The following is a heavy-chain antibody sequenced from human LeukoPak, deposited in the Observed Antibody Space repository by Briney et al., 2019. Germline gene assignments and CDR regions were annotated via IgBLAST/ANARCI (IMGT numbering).Heavy chain of an antibody. CDR3: ARVSDTAMVTPGFDS. D-gene: IGHD5-18*01. CDR1: GYNFNIYT. J-gene: IGHJ4*02. CDR2: VSTFIGDP. V-gene: IGHV1-18*01. Sequence: GASVQVSCKTSGYNFNIYTISWVRQAPGQGLEWMGWVSTFIGDPSYADKFQGRVTMTTETVTKTAYMELRRLRSGDAAMYVCARVSDTAMVTPGFDSWGQGTLVTVSS.